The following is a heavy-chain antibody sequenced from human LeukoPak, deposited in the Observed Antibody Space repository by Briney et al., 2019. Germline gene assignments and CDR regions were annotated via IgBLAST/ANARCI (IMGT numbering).Heavy chain of an antibody. D-gene: IGHD3-3*01. CDR2: IIPIFGTA. V-gene: IGHV1-69*01. CDR1: GGTFSSYA. Sequence: GSSAKVSCKASGGTFSSYAISWVRQAPGQGLEWMGGIIPIFGTANYAQKFQGRVTITADESTSTAYMELSSLRSEDTTVYYCATQIRGDIWSGYWFSFDYWGQGTLVTVSS. J-gene: IGHJ4*02. CDR3: ATQIRGDIWSGYWFSFDY.